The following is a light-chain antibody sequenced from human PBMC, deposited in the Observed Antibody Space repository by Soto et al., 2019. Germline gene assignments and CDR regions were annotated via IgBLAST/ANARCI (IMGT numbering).Light chain of an antibody. V-gene: IGKV1-33*01. J-gene: IGKJ3*01. Sequence: DIQMTQSPSSLSASVGDRVTITCQASQDISNYLNWYQQKPGKAPKLLIYGASNLETGVPSRFSGSGSVTDFTFTISSLQPEDIATYYCQQYDNLPRTFGPGTKVDIK. CDR1: QDISNY. CDR2: GAS. CDR3: QQYDNLPRT.